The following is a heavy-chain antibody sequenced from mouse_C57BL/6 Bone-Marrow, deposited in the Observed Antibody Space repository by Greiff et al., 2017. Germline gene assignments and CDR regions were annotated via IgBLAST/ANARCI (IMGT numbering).Heavy chain of an antibody. CDR2: IINTSNVYTT. CDR3: ARQYYYGSSHWYFDV. Sequence: EVKLVESGGGLVQPGGSLSLSCAPSFFPFPSSSLLFFLPPPFPSLYFFFFIINTSNVYTTEYIASVKGRFTISRDNSQSILYLQMNALRAEDSATYYCARQYYYGSSHWYFDVWGTGTTVTVSS. D-gene: IGHD1-1*01. J-gene: IGHJ1*03. V-gene: IGHV7-3*01. CDR1: FFPFPSSS.